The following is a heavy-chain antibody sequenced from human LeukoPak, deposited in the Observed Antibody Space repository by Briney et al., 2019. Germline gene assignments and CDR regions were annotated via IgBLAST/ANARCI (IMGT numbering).Heavy chain of an antibody. CDR1: GFTFSSYG. CDR2: ISYDGSNK. Sequence: PGRSLRLSCAASGFTFSSYGMHGVRQAPGKGLEWVAVISYDGSNKYYADSVKGRFTISRDNSKNTLYLQMNSLRAEDTAVYYCAKGTAMALDYWGQGTLVTVSS. D-gene: IGHD5-18*01. V-gene: IGHV3-30*18. CDR3: AKGTAMALDY. J-gene: IGHJ4*02.